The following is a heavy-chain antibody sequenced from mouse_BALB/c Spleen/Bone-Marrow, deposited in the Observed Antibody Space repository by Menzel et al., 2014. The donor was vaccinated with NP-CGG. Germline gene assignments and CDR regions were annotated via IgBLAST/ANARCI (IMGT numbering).Heavy chain of an antibody. V-gene: IGHV1-77*01. CDR3: ARCGGLRDFDY. Sequence: QVQLQLLAPELVKPGHSVQMSCKASGYTFTDYVISWVKQRTGPGLEWIGEIYPGSGSTYYNEMFKGKATLTADKSSNTACMQLSSLTSEDSAVYFCARCGGLRDFDYWGQGTTLTVSS. D-gene: IGHD2-4*01. J-gene: IGHJ2*01. CDR2: IYPGSGST. CDR1: GYTFTDYV.